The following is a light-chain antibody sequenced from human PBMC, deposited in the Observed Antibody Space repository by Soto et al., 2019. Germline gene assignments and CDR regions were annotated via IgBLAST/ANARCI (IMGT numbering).Light chain of an antibody. V-gene: IGKV3D-20*02. J-gene: IGKJ5*01. Sequence: ETVLTQSPGTLSLSPGERATLSCRASQSVSNSYLAWYQQKPGQPPRLLIYGASRRATDIPDRFSGSGSGTDFTLTISSLEPEDFAVYYCQQRSNWPPITFGQGTRLENK. CDR1: QSVSNSY. CDR2: GAS. CDR3: QQRSNWPPIT.